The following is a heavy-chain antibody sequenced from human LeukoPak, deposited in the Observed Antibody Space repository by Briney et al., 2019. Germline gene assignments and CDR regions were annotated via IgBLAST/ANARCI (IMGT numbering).Heavy chain of an antibody. V-gene: IGHV4-59*08. CDR3: ARHLLGRQTEAFDI. Sequence: SETLSLTCTVSGGSISSYYWSWIRQPPGKGLEWIGYIYYSGSTNYNPSLKSRVTISVDTSKNQFSLKLSSVTAADTAAYYCARHLLGRQTEAFDIWGQGTMVTVSS. D-gene: IGHD1-14*01. J-gene: IGHJ3*02. CDR1: GGSISSYY. CDR2: IYYSGST.